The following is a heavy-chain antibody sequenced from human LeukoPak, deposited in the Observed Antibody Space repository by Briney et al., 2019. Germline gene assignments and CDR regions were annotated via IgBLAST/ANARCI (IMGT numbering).Heavy chain of an antibody. D-gene: IGHD3-22*01. CDR1: GGSFSGYY. V-gene: IGHV4-34*01. CDR3: ARVEIDSSGYLRPASFTLDRRLGAFDI. J-gene: IGHJ3*02. CDR2: INHSGST. Sequence: SETLSLTCAVYGGSFSGYYWSWIRQPPGKGLEWIGEINHSGSTNYNPSLKSRVTISVDTSKNQFSLKLSSVTAADTAVYYCARVEIDSSGYLRPASFTLDRRLGAFDIWGQGTMVTVSS.